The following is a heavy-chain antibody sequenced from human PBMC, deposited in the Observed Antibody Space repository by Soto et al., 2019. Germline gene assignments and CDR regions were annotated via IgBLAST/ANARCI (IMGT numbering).Heavy chain of an antibody. CDR3: ASNTAMGPYYFDY. CDR2: IIPIFGTA. CDR1: GGTFSSYA. D-gene: IGHD5-18*01. V-gene: IGHV1-69*13. J-gene: IGHJ4*02. Sequence: SVKVSCKASGGTFSSYAISWVRQAPGQGLEWMGGIIPIFGTANYAQKFQGRVTITADESTSTAYMELSSLRSEDTAVYYCASNTAMGPYYFDYWGQGTLVTVS.